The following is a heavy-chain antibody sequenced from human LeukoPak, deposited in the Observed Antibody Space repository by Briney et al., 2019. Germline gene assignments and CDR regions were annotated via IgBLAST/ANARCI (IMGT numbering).Heavy chain of an antibody. D-gene: IGHD3-22*01. CDR2: ISWNSGSI. CDR1: GFTFDDYA. J-gene: IGHJ5*02. Sequence: SLSLSCAASGFTFDDYAMHWVRPAPGKGLEWVSGISWNSGSIGYADSVKGRFTISRDNAKNSLYLQMNSLRAEDTALYYCAKDTGYYYDSSNYFTWGQGTLVTVSP. V-gene: IGHV3-9*01. CDR3: AKDTGYYYDSSNYFT.